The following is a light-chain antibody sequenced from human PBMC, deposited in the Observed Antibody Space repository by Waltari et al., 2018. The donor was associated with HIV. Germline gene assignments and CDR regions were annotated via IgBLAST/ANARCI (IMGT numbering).Light chain of an antibody. CDR2: WAS. J-gene: IGKJ1*01. CDR3: QQYYSTPQT. Sequence: DIVMTKSPDPLAVSLGERANINCKSSQSVLESSNIKNYLPWYQQKQEQTPKLLIYWASTRESGVPDRFSGSGSETDFTLTISSLQAEDVAVYYCQQYYSTPQTFGQGTKVEIK. V-gene: IGKV4-1*01. CDR1: QSVLESSNIKNY.